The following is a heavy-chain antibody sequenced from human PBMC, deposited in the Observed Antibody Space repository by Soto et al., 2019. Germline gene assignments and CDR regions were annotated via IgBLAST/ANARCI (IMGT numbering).Heavy chain of an antibody. CDR3: VRGTNDWIGVDY. CDR1: GFTFSSYW. V-gene: IGHV3-74*01. CDR2: TNTDGSIT. J-gene: IGHJ4*02. Sequence: EVHLVESGGGLVQPGGSLRLSCAASGFTFSSYWMHWVRQAPGKGLVFVSRTNTDGSITNYADSVKGRFTISRDNAKSTLYLQMISLRAEGTAVYYCVRGTNDWIGVDYWGQGALVTVSP. D-gene: IGHD3-9*01.